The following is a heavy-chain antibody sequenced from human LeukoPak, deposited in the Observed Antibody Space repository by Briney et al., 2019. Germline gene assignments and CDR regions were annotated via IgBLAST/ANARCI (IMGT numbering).Heavy chain of an antibody. Sequence: SETLSLTCTVYGGSFSGFYWTWIRQSPGKGLEWIGEIYRSGDTVYNPSLKSRVAISMDMSKNQFSLRLNSVTAADTAAYYCARGGIAAGGRSLFDWWGQGTLVTVSS. D-gene: IGHD6-13*01. V-gene: IGHV4-34*01. CDR1: GGSFSGFY. CDR3: ARGGIAAGGRSLFDW. J-gene: IGHJ4*02. CDR2: IYRSGDT.